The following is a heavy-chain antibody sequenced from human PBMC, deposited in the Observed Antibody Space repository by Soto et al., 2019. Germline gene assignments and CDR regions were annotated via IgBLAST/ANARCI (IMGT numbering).Heavy chain of an antibody. D-gene: IGHD1-1*01. CDR1: GASLTRGVYY. V-gene: IGHV4-61*08. CDR2: IYYRGTT. CDR3: ARANCVRCPFDL. Sequence: QVQLQESGPRLAKPSESLSLTCSVSGASLTRGVYYWSWVRQPPGRQLEWIGSIYYRGTTNYNPSLTGRVTISEDTSTNQVSVTMKSVTAADTAVYFCARANCVRCPFDLWGQGTLVTVSS. J-gene: IGHJ4*02.